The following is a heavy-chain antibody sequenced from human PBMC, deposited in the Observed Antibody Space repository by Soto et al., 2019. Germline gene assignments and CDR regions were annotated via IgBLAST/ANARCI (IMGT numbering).Heavy chain of an antibody. D-gene: IGHD6-13*01. Sequence: PSETLSLTCAVSGGSISSGGYSWRWIRQPPGKGLEWIGYIYHSGSTYYNPSLKSRVTISVDRSKNQFSLKLSSVTAADTAVYYCARGQHPNYGMDVWGQGTTVTVSS. J-gene: IGHJ6*02. V-gene: IGHV4-30-2*01. CDR2: IYHSGST. CDR1: GGSISSGGYS. CDR3: ARGQHPNYGMDV.